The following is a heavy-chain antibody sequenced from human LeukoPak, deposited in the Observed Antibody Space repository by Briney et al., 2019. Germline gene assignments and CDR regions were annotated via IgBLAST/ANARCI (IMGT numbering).Heavy chain of an antibody. CDR3: ARTNTYYYDSSGYYHQDPFDY. Sequence: ASVKVSCKASGYTFTGYYMHWVRQAPGQGLEWMGWINPNSGGTNYAQKFQGRVTMTRVTSISTAYMELSRLRSDDTAVYYCARTNTYYYDSSGYYHQDPFDYWGQGTLVTVSS. CDR1: GYTFTGYY. CDR2: INPNSGGT. J-gene: IGHJ4*02. V-gene: IGHV1-2*02. D-gene: IGHD3-22*01.